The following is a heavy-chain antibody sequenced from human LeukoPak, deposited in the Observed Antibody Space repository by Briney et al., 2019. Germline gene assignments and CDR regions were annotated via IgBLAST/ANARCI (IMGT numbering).Heavy chain of an antibody. CDR3: ARDRGGVPSAKGAFHFDY. D-gene: IGHD2-2*01. CDR1: GGSISSYF. CDR2: FYNSGNT. J-gene: IGHJ4*02. V-gene: IGHV4-4*07. Sequence: NPSETLSLTFTVSGGSISSYFWSWIRQPAGKGLEWIGRFYNSGNTNYNPSLKSRVTMSVDTSKNQFSLKLSSVTAADTAVYFCARDRGGVPSAKGAFHFDYWGQGTLVTVSS.